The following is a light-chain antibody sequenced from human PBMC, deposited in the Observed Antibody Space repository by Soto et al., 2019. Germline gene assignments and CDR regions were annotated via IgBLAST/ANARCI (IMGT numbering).Light chain of an antibody. CDR2: DAS. V-gene: IGKV3-11*01. CDR3: QQYDSYPLT. CDR1: QSVSSY. J-gene: IGKJ4*01. Sequence: EIVLTQSPATLSLSPGERATLSCRASQSVSSYLACLIYDASNRATGIPARFSGSGSGTDFTLTVSSLQPDDLATYYCQQYDSYPLTFDGGTKVEIK.